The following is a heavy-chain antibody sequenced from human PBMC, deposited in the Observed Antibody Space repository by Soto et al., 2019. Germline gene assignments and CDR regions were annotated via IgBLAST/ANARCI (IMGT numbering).Heavy chain of an antibody. CDR3: ARVVMTTVPASYYYGMDV. V-gene: IGHV1-8*01. D-gene: IGHD4-4*01. CDR1: GYTFTSYD. Sequence: ASVKVSCKASGYTFTSYDINWVRQATGQGLEWMGWMNPNSGNTGYAQKFQGRVTMTRNTSISTAYMELSSLRSEDTAVYYCARVVMTTVPASYYYGMDVWGQGTTVTVSS. J-gene: IGHJ6*02. CDR2: MNPNSGNT.